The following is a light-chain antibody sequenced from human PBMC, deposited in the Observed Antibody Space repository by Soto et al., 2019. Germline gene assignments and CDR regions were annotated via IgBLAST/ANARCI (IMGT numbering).Light chain of an antibody. CDR1: SSDVGRYDY. Sequence: QSALTQPASVSGSPGQSITISCTGTSSDVGRYDYVSWYQHHPGKAPTLMIFDVSDRPSGVSNRFSGSKSGNTASLTISGLQADDEADYYCVSYTTINTYVFGTGTKVTVL. J-gene: IGLJ1*01. CDR2: DVS. CDR3: VSYTTINTYV. V-gene: IGLV2-14*03.